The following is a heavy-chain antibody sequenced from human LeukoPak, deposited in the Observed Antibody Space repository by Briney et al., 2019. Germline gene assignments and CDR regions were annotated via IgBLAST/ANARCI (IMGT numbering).Heavy chain of an antibody. J-gene: IGHJ4*02. V-gene: IGHV3-21*04. CDR3: ARGDGRVEMATIIDY. CDR2: ISSSSSYI. D-gene: IGHD5-24*01. Sequence: GGSLRLSCAASGFTFSSYSMNWVRQAPGKGLEWVSSISSSSSYIYYADSVKGRFTISRDNAKNSLYLQMNSLRAEDTAVYYCARGDGRVEMATIIDYWGQGTLVTVSS. CDR1: GFTFSSYS.